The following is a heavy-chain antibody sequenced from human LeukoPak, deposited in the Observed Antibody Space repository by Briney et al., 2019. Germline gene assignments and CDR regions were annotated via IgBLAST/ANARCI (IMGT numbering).Heavy chain of an antibody. CDR3: ARGAQVSTVMLP. CDR1: GYTFTGYY. V-gene: IGHV1-2*06. Sequence: ASVKVSCTASGYTFTGYYMHWVRQAPGQGLEWMGRINPNSGGTNYAQKFQGRVTMTRDTSISTAYMELSRLRSDDTAVYYCARGAQVSTVMLPWGQGTLVTVSS. J-gene: IGHJ4*02. D-gene: IGHD4-17*01. CDR2: INPNSGGT.